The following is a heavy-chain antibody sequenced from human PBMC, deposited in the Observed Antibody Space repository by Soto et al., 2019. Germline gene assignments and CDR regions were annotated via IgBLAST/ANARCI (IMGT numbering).Heavy chain of an antibody. D-gene: IGHD1-1*01. Sequence: QVHLVQSGAEVKKPGASVKVSCQASGYAFTTYGITWVRQAPGQGLEWMGWISAHNGNTNYAQKLQGRVTVTRDTSTSTAYLELRSLRSDDTAVYYCARGRYGDYWGQGDLVTVSS. J-gene: IGHJ4*02. V-gene: IGHV1-18*01. CDR3: ARGRYGDY. CDR2: ISAHNGNT. CDR1: GYAFTTYG.